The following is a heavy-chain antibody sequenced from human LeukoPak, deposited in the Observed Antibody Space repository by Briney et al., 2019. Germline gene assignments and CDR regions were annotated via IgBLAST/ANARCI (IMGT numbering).Heavy chain of an antibody. CDR2: ISSSGGNT. J-gene: IGHJ4*02. V-gene: IGHV3-23*01. CDR3: VREYPASFDY. CDR1: GFTFSRYV. Sequence: PGGSLRLSCAASGFTFSRYVMSWVRQAPGKGLEWVSAISSSGGNTYYADSVEGRFTISRDNAKNTLYLQMNSLRAEDTGVYYCVREYPASFDYWGQGTLVTVSS.